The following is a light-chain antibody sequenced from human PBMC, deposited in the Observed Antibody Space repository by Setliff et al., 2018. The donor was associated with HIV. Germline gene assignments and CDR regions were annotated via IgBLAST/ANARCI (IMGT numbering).Light chain of an antibody. J-gene: IGLJ1*01. CDR3: SSYTSNNARV. V-gene: IGLV2-14*03. Sequence: QSALTQPASVSGSPGQSITTSCTGTSSDVGAYNYVSWYQQYPAKAPKLMIYDVSVRPSGVSTRFSGSKSGNMASLTISGLQAEDEADYYCSSYTSNNARVFGTGTKGTV. CDR1: SSDVGAYNY. CDR2: DVS.